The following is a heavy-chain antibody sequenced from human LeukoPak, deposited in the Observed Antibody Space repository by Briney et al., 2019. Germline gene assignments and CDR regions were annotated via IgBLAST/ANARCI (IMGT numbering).Heavy chain of an antibody. CDR1: GGIFNGYY. V-gene: IGHV4-34*01. Sequence: SETLSLTCAVYGGIFNGYYWSWIRQPPGKGLEWIGEINRSGTTNYNPTLKSRVTISVDTSKSQVSLKLTSVTAADTAVFYCARGRFGNPLQLQPRRPFDMWGQGTVVTISP. CDR3: ARGRFGNPLQLQPRRPFDM. J-gene: IGHJ3*02. CDR2: INRSGTT. D-gene: IGHD1-1*01.